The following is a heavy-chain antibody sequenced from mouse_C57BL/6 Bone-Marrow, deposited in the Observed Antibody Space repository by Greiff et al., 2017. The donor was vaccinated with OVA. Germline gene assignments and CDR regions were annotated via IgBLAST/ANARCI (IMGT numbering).Heavy chain of an antibody. V-gene: IGHV1-52*01. CDR3: ARRGQLRRRALYFDD. J-gene: IGHJ2*01. D-gene: IGHD3-2*02. CDR1: GYTFTSYW. Sequence: QVQLQQPGAELVRPGSSVKLSCKASGYTFTSYWMHWVKQRPIQGLEWIGNIDPSDSETHYNQKFKDKATLTVDKSSSTAYMQLSSLTSEDSAVYYCARRGQLRRRALYFDDWGQGTTLTVSS. CDR2: IDPSDSET.